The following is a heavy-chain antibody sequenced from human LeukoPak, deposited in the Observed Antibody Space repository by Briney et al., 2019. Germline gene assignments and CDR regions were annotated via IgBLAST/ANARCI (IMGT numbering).Heavy chain of an antibody. D-gene: IGHD2-15*01. CDR1: GGSISSGGYY. CDR2: IYYSGST. Sequence: SQTLSLTCTVSGGSISSGGYYWSWIRQHPGKGLEWIGYIYYSGSTYYNPSLKSRVTISVDTSKYQFSLNLSSVTAADTAVFYCARVDIRSGGNYGMDVWGQGTTVTVSS. J-gene: IGHJ6*02. V-gene: IGHV4-31*03. CDR3: ARVDIRSGGNYGMDV.